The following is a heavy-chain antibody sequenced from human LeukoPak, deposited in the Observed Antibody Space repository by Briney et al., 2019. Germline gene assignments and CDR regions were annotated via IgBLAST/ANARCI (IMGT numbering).Heavy chain of an antibody. Sequence: GGSLRLSCAVSGITLSNYGMSWVRQAPGKGLEWVSSISSSSAYIYYADSVKGRFTISRDNAKNSLFLQMNSLRAEDTAVYYCARDPARGRPNFFDYWGQGTLVTVSS. CDR3: ARDPARGRPNFFDY. CDR2: ISSSSAYI. V-gene: IGHV3-21*01. CDR1: GITLSNYG. J-gene: IGHJ4*02. D-gene: IGHD1-26*01.